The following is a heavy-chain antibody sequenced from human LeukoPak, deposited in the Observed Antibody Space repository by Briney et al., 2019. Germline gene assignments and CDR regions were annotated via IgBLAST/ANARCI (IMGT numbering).Heavy chain of an antibody. CDR1: GFTFSNAW. D-gene: IGHD2-8*01. CDR3: TTYPMVYAMNY. Sequence: GGSLRLSCGASGFTFSNAWMSWVRQAPGKGLEWVGRIKSKTDGGTTDYAAPVKGRFTISRDDSKNTLYLQMDSLKTEDTAVYYCTTYPMVYAMNYWGQGTLVTVSS. J-gene: IGHJ4*02. V-gene: IGHV3-15*01. CDR2: IKSKTDGGTT.